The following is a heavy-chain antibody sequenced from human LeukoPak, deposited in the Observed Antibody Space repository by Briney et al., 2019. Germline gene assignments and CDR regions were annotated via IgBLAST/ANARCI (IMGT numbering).Heavy chain of an antibody. CDR2: IYTSGST. V-gene: IGHV4-61*02. D-gene: IGHD3-22*01. CDR1: GGSISSGSYY. J-gene: IGHJ6*02. Sequence: PSQTLSLTCTVSGGSISSGSYYWSWIRQPAGKGLEWIGRIYTSGSTNYNPSLKSRVTISVDTSKNQFSLKLSSVTAADTAVYYCASGTYYYDYTGLKYYYYRMDVWGQGTTVIVSS. CDR3: ASGTYYYDYTGLKYYYYRMDV.